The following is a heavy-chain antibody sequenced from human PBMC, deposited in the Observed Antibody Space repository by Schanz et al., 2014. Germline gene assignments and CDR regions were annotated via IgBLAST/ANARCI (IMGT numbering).Heavy chain of an antibody. CDR1: GGTFSSDT. J-gene: IGHJ6*03. V-gene: IGHV1-69*02. Sequence: QVHLVQSGAEVKKPGSSVKVSCKASGGTFSSDTFSWVRQAPGQGLEWMGRIVPIAGITNYAQRFQGRVTITADKSSDTAYMELSSLRSEDTAVYYCAGTYCSSTSCYTGYYYMDVWGKGTTVTVS. CDR2: IVPIAGIT. CDR3: AGTYCSSTSCYTGYYYMDV. D-gene: IGHD2-2*02.